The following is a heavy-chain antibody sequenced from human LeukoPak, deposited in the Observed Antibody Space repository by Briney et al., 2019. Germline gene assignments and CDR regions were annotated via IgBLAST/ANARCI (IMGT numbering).Heavy chain of an antibody. D-gene: IGHD6-19*01. CDR1: GFAFNSYA. CDR3: ARDPDSSGWYRFDY. CDR2: ISYDGGNE. V-gene: IGHV3-30*04. J-gene: IGHJ4*02. Sequence: QSGGSLRLSCAASGFAFNSYAMHWVRQAPGKGLGWVAVISYDGGNEYYADSVKGRFTISRDNSKNTLYLQMNSLRAEDTAVYYCARDPDSSGWYRFDYWGQGTLVTVSS.